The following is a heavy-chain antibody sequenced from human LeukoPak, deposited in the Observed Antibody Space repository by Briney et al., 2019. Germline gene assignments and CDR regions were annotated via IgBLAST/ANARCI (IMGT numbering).Heavy chain of an antibody. CDR2: IIPIFGTA. J-gene: IGHJ5*02. CDR1: GGTFSSYA. V-gene: IGHV1-69*05. CDR3: ARNLDTAMVNWFDP. D-gene: IGHD5-18*01. Sequence: ASVKVSCKASGGTFSSYAISRVRQAPGQGLEWMGGIIPIFGTANYAQKFQGRVTITTDESTSTAYMELSSLRSEDTAVYYCARNLDTAMVNWFDPWGQGTLVTVSS.